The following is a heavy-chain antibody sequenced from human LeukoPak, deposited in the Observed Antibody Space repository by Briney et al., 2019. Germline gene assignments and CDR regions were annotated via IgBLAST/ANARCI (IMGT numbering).Heavy chain of an antibody. V-gene: IGHV3-33*01. CDR3: ARGETNWFDS. CDR2: IWYDGRNK. Sequence: VRSLRLSCAASGFTFSSYGMHWVRQAPGKGLEWVGVIWYDGRNKQYAESGKGRFTISRDNSKNMLYLQMNSLRGEDTAVYYCARGETNWFDSWGQGTLVSVSS. J-gene: IGHJ5*01. CDR1: GFTFSSYG.